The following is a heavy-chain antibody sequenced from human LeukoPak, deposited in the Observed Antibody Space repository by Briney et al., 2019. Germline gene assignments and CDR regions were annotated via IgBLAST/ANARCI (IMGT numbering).Heavy chain of an antibody. CDR1: GYSISSGYY. Sequence: PSETLSLTCTVSGYSISSGYYWGWIRQPPGKGLEWIGSIYHSGSTYYNPSLKSRVTISVDTSKNQFSLKLSSVTAADTAVYYCARTMTTVTTGYVSYWGQGTLVTVSS. CDR3: ARTMTTVTTGYVSY. V-gene: IGHV4-38-2*02. D-gene: IGHD4-17*01. J-gene: IGHJ4*02. CDR2: IYHSGST.